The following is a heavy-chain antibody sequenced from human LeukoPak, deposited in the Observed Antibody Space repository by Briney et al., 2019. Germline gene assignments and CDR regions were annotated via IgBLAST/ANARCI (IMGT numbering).Heavy chain of an antibody. CDR1: GGSFSGYY. V-gene: IGHV4-34*01. CDR3: ARHQEVDFDL. Sequence: PSETLSLTCAVYGGSFSGYYWSCIRQPPGKGLEWIGSIHYSGIIYYNPSLKSRVTISVDTSKNHFSLKLSSVTAADTAVYYCARHQEVDFDLWGRGTLVTVSS. CDR2: IHYSGII. J-gene: IGHJ2*01.